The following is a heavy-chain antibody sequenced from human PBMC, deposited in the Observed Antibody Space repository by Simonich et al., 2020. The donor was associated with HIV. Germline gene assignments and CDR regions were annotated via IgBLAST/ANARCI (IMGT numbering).Heavy chain of an antibody. CDR1: GGSFSGYY. CDR3: ARRDRELILYFDY. J-gene: IGHJ4*02. Sequence: QVQLQQWGAGLLKPSETLSLTCAVYGGSFSGYYWSWIRQPPGKVLEWIGEINHSGITNYKSSLNSRATISVDKSKNQFSLKLSSVTAADTAIYYCARRDRELILYFDYWGQGNLVTVSS. V-gene: IGHV4-34*01. CDR2: INHSGIT. D-gene: IGHD3-3*01.